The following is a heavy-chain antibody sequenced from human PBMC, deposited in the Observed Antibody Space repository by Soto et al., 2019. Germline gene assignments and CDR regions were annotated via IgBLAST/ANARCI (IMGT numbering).Heavy chain of an antibody. CDR2: TYYSGST. V-gene: IGHV4-59*08. Sequence: SETLSLTCTVSGGSISSYYWSWIRQPPGKGLEWIGYTYYSGSTNYNPSLKSRVTISVDTSKNQFSLKLSSVTAAATAVYYCARHHGDFNYFDYWGQGTLVTVSS. CDR3: ARHHGDFNYFDY. CDR1: GGSISSYY. D-gene: IGHD4-17*01. J-gene: IGHJ4*02.